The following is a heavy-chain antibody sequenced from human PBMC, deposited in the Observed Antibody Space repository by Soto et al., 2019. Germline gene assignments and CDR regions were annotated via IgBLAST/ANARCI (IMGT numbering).Heavy chain of an antibody. V-gene: IGHV1-69*04. CDR1: GYTFTSYG. Sequence: GASVKVSCKASGYTFTSYGISWVRQAPGQGLEWMGRIIPNLGKANYAQKFQGRVTITADKSTSTAYMELSSLRSEDTAVYYCAILSVSDAFDIWGQGTMVTVSS. J-gene: IGHJ3*02. CDR2: IIPNLGKA. CDR3: AILSVSDAFDI.